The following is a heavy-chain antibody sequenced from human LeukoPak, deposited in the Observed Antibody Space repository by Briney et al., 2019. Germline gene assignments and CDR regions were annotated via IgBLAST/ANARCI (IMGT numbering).Heavy chain of an antibody. D-gene: IGHD2-15*01. V-gene: IGHV4-34*01. CDR1: GGSFSGYY. CDR3: ARAGYCSGGSCWPNWYFDL. Sequence: SXXLSLTCAVYGGSFSGYYWSWIRQPPGKGLEWIGEINHSGSTNYNPSLKSRVTISVDTSKNQFSLKLSSVTAADTAVYYCARAGYCSGGSCWPNWYFDLWGRGTLVTVSS. CDR2: INHSGST. J-gene: IGHJ2*01.